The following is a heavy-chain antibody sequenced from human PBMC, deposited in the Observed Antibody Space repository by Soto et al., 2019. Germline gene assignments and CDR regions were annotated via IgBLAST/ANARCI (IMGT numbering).Heavy chain of an antibody. J-gene: IGHJ6*02. CDR1: GGTFSRYA. V-gene: IGHV1-69*01. D-gene: IGHD6-13*01. Sequence: QVQLVQSGAEVKKPGSSVKVSCKASGGTFSRYAISWVRQAPGQGLEWMGGIIPMFGTESYAQRFQGRVTIIADESTSTAHRELSSLTSDDTAVYYCSRGDIAAVGATSPVWGQGTTVTVSS. CDR2: IIPMFGTE. CDR3: SRGDIAAVGATSPV.